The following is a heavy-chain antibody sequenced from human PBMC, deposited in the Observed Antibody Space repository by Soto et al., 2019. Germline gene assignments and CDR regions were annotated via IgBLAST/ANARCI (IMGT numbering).Heavy chain of an antibody. Sequence: GASVKVSCKASGYTFTSYAMHWVRQAPGQRLEWMGWINAGNGNTKYSQKFQGRVTITRDTSASTAYMELSSLRSEDTAVYYCARSPPLSRGNWFDPWGQGTLVTVSS. CDR3: ARSPPLSRGNWFDP. J-gene: IGHJ5*02. V-gene: IGHV1-3*01. D-gene: IGHD3-10*01. CDR1: GYTFTSYA. CDR2: INAGNGNT.